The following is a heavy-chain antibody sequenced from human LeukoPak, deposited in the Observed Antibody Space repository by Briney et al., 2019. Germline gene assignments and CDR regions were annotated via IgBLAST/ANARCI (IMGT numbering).Heavy chain of an antibody. V-gene: IGHV4-59*01. D-gene: IGHD5-18*01. CDR3: ARGNTAMVAYYFDY. Sequence: SETLSLTCTVSGGSISSYYWSWIRQPPGKGLEWIGYIYYSESTNYNPSLKSRVTISVDTSKNQFSLKLSSVTAADTAVYYCARGNTAMVAYYFDYWGQGTLVTVSS. CDR2: IYYSEST. CDR1: GGSISSYY. J-gene: IGHJ4*02.